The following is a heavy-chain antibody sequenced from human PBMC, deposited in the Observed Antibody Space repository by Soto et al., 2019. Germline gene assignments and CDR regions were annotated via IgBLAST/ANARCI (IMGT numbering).Heavy chain of an antibody. Sequence: PSETLSLTCTVSGGSISSSSYYWGWIRQPPGKGLEWIGSIYYSGSTYYNPSLKSRVTISVDTSKNQFSLKLSSVTAADMAVYYCARDKMYYYDSSGYTHYYGMDVWGQGTTVTVSS. CDR2: IYYSGST. CDR3: ARDKMYYYDSSGYTHYYGMDV. CDR1: GGSISSSSYY. D-gene: IGHD3-22*01. J-gene: IGHJ6*02. V-gene: IGHV4-39*07.